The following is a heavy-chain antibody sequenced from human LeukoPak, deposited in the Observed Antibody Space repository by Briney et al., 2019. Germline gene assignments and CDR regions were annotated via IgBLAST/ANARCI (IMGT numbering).Heavy chain of an antibody. D-gene: IGHD4-17*01. CDR3: VRVQGDFGYYVIDY. J-gene: IGHJ4*02. Sequence: GGSLRLSCTASGFTFSHYPFHWVRQAPGKGLEWISYITGYSSTIYYADSLKGRFTVSRDNAKSSLYLQMNSLRADDTAVYYCVRVQGDFGYYVIDYWGQGTLVTVSS. CDR2: ITGYSSTI. CDR1: GFTFSHYP. V-gene: IGHV3-48*01.